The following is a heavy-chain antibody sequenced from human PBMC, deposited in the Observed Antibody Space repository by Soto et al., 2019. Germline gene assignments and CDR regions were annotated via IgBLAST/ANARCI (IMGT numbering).Heavy chain of an antibody. CDR1: GYTFTSYD. D-gene: IGHD3-3*01. V-gene: IGHV1-8*01. Sequence: GASVKVSCKASGYTFTSYDINWVRQATGQGLEWMGWMNPNSGNTGYAQKFQGRVTMTRNTSISTAYMELSSLRSEDTAVYYCARVYYDFWSGFPGYWGQGTLVTVSS. J-gene: IGHJ4*01. CDR3: ARVYYDFWSGFPGY. CDR2: MNPNSGNT.